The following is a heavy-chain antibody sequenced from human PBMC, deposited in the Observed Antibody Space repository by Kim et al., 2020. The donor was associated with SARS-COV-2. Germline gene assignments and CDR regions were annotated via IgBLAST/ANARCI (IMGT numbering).Heavy chain of an antibody. V-gene: IGHV3-48*03. Sequence: GGSLRLSCVASGFTFSSYEMNWVRQAPGKGLEWVSYIGGDGSTIYYADSVEGRFTISRDNAKRSLYLQMNSLRAEDTAIYHCARITIFGVAEDVDPWGQGTLVTVSS. CDR3: ARITIFGVAEDVDP. D-gene: IGHD3-3*01. J-gene: IGHJ5*02. CDR2: IGGDGSTI. CDR1: GFTFSSYE.